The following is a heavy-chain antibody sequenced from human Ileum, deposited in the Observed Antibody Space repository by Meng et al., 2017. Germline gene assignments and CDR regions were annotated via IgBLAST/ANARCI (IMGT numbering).Heavy chain of an antibody. V-gene: IGHV4-61*01. Sequence: LQDAGPGLCRPLGTLSPPCTASGGSVSNGSYYWNWTRRPPGKGPEWIAYIYYTGSTNYNPSLKSRVIISADTSKNQFSLKLSSVTAADTAVYYCARAETALDYWGQGTLVTVSS. CDR1: GGSVSNGSYY. CDR3: ARAETALDY. J-gene: IGHJ4*02. D-gene: IGHD5-18*01. CDR2: IYYTGST.